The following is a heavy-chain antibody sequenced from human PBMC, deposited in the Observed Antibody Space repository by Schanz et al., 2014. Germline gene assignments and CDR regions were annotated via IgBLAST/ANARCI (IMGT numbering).Heavy chain of an antibody. CDR2: IKQDGSAK. J-gene: IGHJ4*02. D-gene: IGHD4-17*01. V-gene: IGHV3-7*01. CDR1: GFTFSNTW. CDR3: ARVLGGDEGLDQ. Sequence: VQLVESGGGLVKPGGSLRLSCAASGFTFSNTWMTWVRQAPGKGLEWVANIKQDGSAKNYVDSVKGRFTISRDNPKNSLCLQMNSLRAEDTALYYCARVLGGDEGLDQWGQGTLVTVSS.